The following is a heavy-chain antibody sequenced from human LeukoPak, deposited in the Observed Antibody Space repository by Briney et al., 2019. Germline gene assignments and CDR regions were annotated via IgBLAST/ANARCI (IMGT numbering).Heavy chain of an antibody. D-gene: IGHD3-10*01. V-gene: IGHV1-46*01. Sequence: SVKVSCKASGYTFTSYYMHWVRQAPGQGLEWMGIISPSGGSTSYAQKFQGRVSMTRDTSTSTVYMELSSLRSEDTAVYYCARGEMVRGVIPPWGQGTLVTVSS. CDR1: GYTFTSYY. J-gene: IGHJ5*02. CDR3: ARGEMVRGVIPP. CDR2: ISPSGGST.